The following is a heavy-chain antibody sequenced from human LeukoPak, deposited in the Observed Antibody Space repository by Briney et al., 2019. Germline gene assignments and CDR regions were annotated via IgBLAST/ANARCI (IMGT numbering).Heavy chain of an antibody. CDR3: AKGGDFDY. Sequence: GGPLRLSCAASGFTFSSYGMNWVRQAPGKGLEWVALISYDGSNKYYGDSVKGRFTISRDNSKNTLYLQMNSLRAEDTAVYYCAKGGDFDYWGQGTLVTVSS. CDR1: GFTFSSYG. CDR2: ISYDGSNK. V-gene: IGHV3-30*18. J-gene: IGHJ4*02.